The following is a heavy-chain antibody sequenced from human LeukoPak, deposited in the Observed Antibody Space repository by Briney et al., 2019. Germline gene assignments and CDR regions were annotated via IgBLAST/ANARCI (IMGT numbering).Heavy chain of an antibody. CDR1: GYTFTSYG. D-gene: IGHD1-1*01. V-gene: IGHV1-18*01. CDR3: ARDRGSDQGWYTFDY. J-gene: IGHJ4*02. CDR2: ISAHNGNT. Sequence: ASVKVSCKASGYTFTSYGISWVRQAPGQGLEWMGWISAHNGNTNYAQKLQGRVTMTTDTSTSTAYMELRSLRSDDTAVYYCARDRGSDQGWYTFDYWGQGTLVTVSS.